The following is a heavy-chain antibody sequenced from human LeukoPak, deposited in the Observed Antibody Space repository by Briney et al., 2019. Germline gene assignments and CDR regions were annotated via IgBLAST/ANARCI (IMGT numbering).Heavy chain of an antibody. CDR1: AYTFTDYY. CDR3: ARDLNDFWSGYQGGNSGNY. D-gene: IGHD3-3*01. Sequence: ASVKVSSKDSAYTFTDYYMHWVRQAPGQGLEWMGWINPNSGGTNYAQKFQGRVTMTRDTSISTAYMELSRLRSDDTAVYYCARDLNDFWSGYQGGNSGNYWGQGTLVTVSS. V-gene: IGHV1-2*02. CDR2: INPNSGGT. J-gene: IGHJ4*02.